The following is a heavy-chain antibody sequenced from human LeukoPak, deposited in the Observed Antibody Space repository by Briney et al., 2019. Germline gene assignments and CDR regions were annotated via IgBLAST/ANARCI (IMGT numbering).Heavy chain of an antibody. J-gene: IGHJ4*02. CDR1: GFTVSSNY. CDR2: IYSGGST. D-gene: IGHD3-3*01. V-gene: IGHV3-53*01. CDR3: ARSGPTNYYTYYFDY. Sequence: PGGSLKLSCAASGFTVSSNYMSWVRQAPGKGLEWVSVIYSGGSTYYADSVKGRFTISRDNSKNTLYLQMNSLRAEDTAVYYCARSGPTNYYTYYFDYWGQGTLVTVSS.